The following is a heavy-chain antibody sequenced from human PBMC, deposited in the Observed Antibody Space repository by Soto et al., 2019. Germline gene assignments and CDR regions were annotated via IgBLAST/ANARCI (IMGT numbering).Heavy chain of an antibody. D-gene: IGHD6-19*01. V-gene: IGHV3-48*02. J-gene: IGHJ6*02. Sequence: LRLSCAASGFAFSSYTMNWVRQAPGKALEWVSYISSSSRTRYYADSVKGRFTISRDNAKNSLYLQMNSLRDEDTAVYYCASSIAVAGLGMDVWGQGTTVTVSS. CDR2: ISSSSRTR. CDR1: GFAFSSYT. CDR3: ASSIAVAGLGMDV.